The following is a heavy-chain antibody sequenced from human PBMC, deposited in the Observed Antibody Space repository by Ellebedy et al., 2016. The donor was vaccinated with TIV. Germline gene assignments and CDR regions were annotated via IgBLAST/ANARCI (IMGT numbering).Heavy chain of an antibody. V-gene: IGHV3-64*04. J-gene: IGHJ6*02. CDR3: ARLLGEMGYYYGMDV. Sequence: GESLKISCSASGFTFSDYDMHWVRQSPGKGLEYVSAITSNGQNTYYADSVKGRFTISRDNSKNTLYLQMNSLRAEDTAVYYCARLLGEMGYYYGMDVWGQGTTVTVSS. D-gene: IGHD3-10*01. CDR2: ITSNGQNT. CDR1: GFTFSDYD.